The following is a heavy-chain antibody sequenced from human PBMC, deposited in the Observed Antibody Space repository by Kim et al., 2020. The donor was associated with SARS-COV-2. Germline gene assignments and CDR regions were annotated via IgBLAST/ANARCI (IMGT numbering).Heavy chain of an antibody. CDR1: GYTFTSYY. Sequence: ASVKVSCKASGYTFTSYYMHWVRQAPGQGLEWMGIINPSGGSTSYAQKFQGRVTMTRDTSTSTVYMELSSLRSEDTAVYYCARDPYYYDSSGYHYFDYWGQGTLVTVSS. V-gene: IGHV1-46*01. CDR2: INPSGGST. D-gene: IGHD3-22*01. J-gene: IGHJ4*02. CDR3: ARDPYYYDSSGYHYFDY.